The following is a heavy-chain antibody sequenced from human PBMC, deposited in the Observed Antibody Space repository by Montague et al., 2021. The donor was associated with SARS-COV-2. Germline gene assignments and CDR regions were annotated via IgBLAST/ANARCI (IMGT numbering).Heavy chain of an antibody. CDR1: GGSISSYY. CDR3: AREGSEGSYSQIDAFDT. CDR2: IYTSGST. D-gene: IGHD5-18*01. V-gene: IGHV4-4*07. Sequence: SETLSLTCTVSGGSISSYYWSWIRQPPGKGLEWIVRIYTSGSTNYNPSLKSRLTMSVDTSKNQFSLKLSSVTAADTAAYYCAREGSEGSYSQIDAFDTWGQGTMVTVSS. J-gene: IGHJ3*02.